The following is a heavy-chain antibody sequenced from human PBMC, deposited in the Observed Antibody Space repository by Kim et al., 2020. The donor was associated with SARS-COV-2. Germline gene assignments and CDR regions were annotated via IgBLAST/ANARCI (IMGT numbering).Heavy chain of an antibody. CDR1: GFTFSSYS. CDR2: ITGDGITT. D-gene: IGHD2-21*01. Sequence: GGSLRLSCAASGFTFSSYSMNWVRQAPGKGLEWISYITGDGITTWYADSVRGRFTISRDNAKNSLYLQMNSLRDEDTAVYYCVRDFRWCFDSWGQGTLATVSS. V-gene: IGHV3-48*02. J-gene: IGHJ4*02. CDR3: VRDFRWCFDS.